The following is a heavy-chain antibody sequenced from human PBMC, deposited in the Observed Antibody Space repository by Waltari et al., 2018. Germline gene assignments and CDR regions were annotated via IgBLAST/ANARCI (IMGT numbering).Heavy chain of an antibody. CDR3: AGPFGSSSLDY. CDR2: IYHSGST. V-gene: IGHV4-38-2*01. CDR1: GYSLSSGYY. D-gene: IGHD6-13*01. Sequence: QVQLQESGPGLVQPSETLSLTCAVSGYSLSSGYYWGWIRQPPGKGLEWIGSIYHSGSTYYNPSLKSRVTISVDTSKNQFSLKLSSVTAADTAVYYCAGPFGSSSLDYWGQGTLVTVSS. J-gene: IGHJ4*02.